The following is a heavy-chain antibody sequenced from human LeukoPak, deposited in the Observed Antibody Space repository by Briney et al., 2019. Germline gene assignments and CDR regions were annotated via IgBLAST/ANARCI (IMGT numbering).Heavy chain of an antibody. J-gene: IGHJ5*02. CDR1: GGSISSGDYY. Sequence: SETLSLTCTVSGGSISSGDYYWSWIRQPPGKGLEWIGYIYYSGSTYYNPSLKSRVTISVDTSKNQFSLKLSSVTAADTAVYYCARAGGANWFDPWGQGTLVTVSS. V-gene: IGHV4-30-4*01. CDR2: IYYSGST. D-gene: IGHD3-10*01. CDR3: ARAGGANWFDP.